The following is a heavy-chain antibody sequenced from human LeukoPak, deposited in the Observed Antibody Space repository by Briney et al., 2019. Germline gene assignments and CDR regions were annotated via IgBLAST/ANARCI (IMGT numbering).Heavy chain of an antibody. Sequence: SWVRQAPGKGLEWIGYIYYSGSTYYNPSLKSRVTISVDTSKNQFSLKLSSVTAADTAVYYCAREYGITMVRGVIPEGIAFDIWGQGTMVTVSS. CDR3: AREYGITMVRGVIPEGIAFDI. V-gene: IGHV4-30-4*08. D-gene: IGHD3-10*01. CDR2: IYYSGST. J-gene: IGHJ3*02.